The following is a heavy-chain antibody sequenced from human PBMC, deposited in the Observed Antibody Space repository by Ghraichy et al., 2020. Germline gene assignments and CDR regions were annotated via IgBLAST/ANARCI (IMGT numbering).Heavy chain of an antibody. J-gene: IGHJ6*02. D-gene: IGHD3-16*02. CDR3: AREPHYDYVWGSYRYRGLGMDV. Sequence: SETLSLTCTVSGGSISSYYWSWIRQPPGKGLEWIGYIYYSGSTNYNPSLKSRVTISVDTSKNQFSLKLSSVTAADTAVYYCAREPHYDYVWGSYRYRGLGMDVWGQGTTVTVSS. CDR1: GGSISSYY. CDR2: IYYSGST. V-gene: IGHV4-59*01.